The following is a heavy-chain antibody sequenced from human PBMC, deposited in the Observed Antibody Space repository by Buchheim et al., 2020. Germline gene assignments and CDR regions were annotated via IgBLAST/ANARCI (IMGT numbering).Heavy chain of an antibody. CDR1: GFTFFSFS. CDR2: ISGSGDAT. V-gene: IGHV3-23*04. Sequence: EVQLVESGGGLVQPGGFLRVSCAASGFTFFSFSMSWVRQAPGKGLEWVSTISGSGDATYLADFVKGRFTISSDNSKNTLFLQMNSLRVEDTAVYYCASPSVSISGPDWYFDLWGRGTL. CDR3: ASPSVSISGPDWYFDL. D-gene: IGHD2-8*02. J-gene: IGHJ2*01.